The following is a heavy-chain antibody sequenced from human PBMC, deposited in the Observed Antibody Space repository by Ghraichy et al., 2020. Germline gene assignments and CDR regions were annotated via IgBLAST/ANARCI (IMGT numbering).Heavy chain of an antibody. CDR1: GYTFTDYF. Sequence: ASVKVSCKVSGYTFTDYFIHWVPPAPGQGLEWMGWINPKNGGTNYAQKFQGRVTMTRDTSISTAYMELRRLKSDDTAVYYCTRDPPRDILSGYFPSFDYWGHGTLVTVSS. D-gene: IGHD3-9*01. CDR3: TRDPPRDILSGYFPSFDY. CDR2: INPKNGGT. V-gene: IGHV1-2*02. J-gene: IGHJ4*01.